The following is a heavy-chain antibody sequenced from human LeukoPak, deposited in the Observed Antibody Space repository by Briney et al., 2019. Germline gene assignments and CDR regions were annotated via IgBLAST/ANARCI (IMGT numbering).Heavy chain of an antibody. D-gene: IGHD2-2*01. CDR1: GFTFSSYS. J-gene: IGHJ3*02. Sequence: PGGSLRLSCAASGFTFSSYSMNWVGHAPGKGLEGVSYICSSSRTIYHAGSVKGRFTISRDNAKTSLYLQMKSLRDEDTAVYYCARDRDYCSSTSCYSDAFDIWGQGTMVTVSS. V-gene: IGHV3-48*02. CDR3: ARDRDYCSSTSCYSDAFDI. CDR2: ICSSSRTI.